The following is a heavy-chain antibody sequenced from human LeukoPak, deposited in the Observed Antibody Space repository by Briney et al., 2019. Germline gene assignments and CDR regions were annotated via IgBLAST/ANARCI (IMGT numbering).Heavy chain of an antibody. CDR1: GFTFSSYW. V-gene: IGHV3-74*01. D-gene: IGHD3-22*01. CDR3: ARGVYYYDSSGYFGIYY. CDR2: INSDGSST. Sequence: GGSLRLSCAASGFTFSSYWMHWVRQAPGKGLVWVSRINSDGSSTTYADSVKGRFTISRDNAKNTLYLQMNSLRAEDTAVYYCARGVYYYDSSGYFGIYYWGQGTLVTVSS. J-gene: IGHJ4*02.